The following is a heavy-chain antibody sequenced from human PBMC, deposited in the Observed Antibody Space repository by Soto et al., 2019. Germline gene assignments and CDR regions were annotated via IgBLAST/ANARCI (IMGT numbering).Heavy chain of an antibody. J-gene: IGHJ6*01. CDR1: GFTFSSYA. CDR3: ARAGDQNYYYYGMDV. V-gene: IGHV3-30-3*01. Sequence: QVQLVESGGGVVQPGRSLRLSCAASGFTFSSYAMHWVRQAPGKGLEWVAVISYDGSNKYYADSVKGRFTISRDNSKNTLYLQMNSLRAEDTAVYYCARAGDQNYYYYGMDVW. CDR2: ISYDGSNK.